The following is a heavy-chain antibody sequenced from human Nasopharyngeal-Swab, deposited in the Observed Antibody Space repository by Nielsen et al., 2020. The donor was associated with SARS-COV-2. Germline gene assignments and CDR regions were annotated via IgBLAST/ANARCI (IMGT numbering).Heavy chain of an antibody. D-gene: IGHD1-7*01. V-gene: IGHV3-30-3*01. CDR1: GFTFNSYA. CDR2: ISYDGPNK. J-gene: IGHJ6*02. Sequence: GESMKISCAASGFTFNSYAMHWVRQAPGKGLEWGAVISYDGPNKYYAESVKGRFTISRDNSKNTLYLQMNSLRAEDTAIYFCARPRRELRVYYGMDVWGQGTTVTVSS. CDR3: ARPRRELRVYYGMDV.